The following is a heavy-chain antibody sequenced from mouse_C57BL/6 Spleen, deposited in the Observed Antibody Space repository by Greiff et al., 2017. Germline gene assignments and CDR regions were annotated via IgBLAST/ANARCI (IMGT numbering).Heavy chain of an antibody. J-gene: IGHJ3*01. V-gene: IGHV14-1*01. CDR2: IDPEDGDT. CDR1: GFNIKDYY. Sequence: VQLQQSGAELVRPGASVKLSCTASGFNIKDYYMHWVKQRPEQGLEWIGRIDPEDGDTEYAPKFQGKATMTADTSSNTADLQLSSLTSEDTAVYYCTTEAGLRGFACWGQGTLVTVSA. CDR3: TTEAGLRGFAC. D-gene: IGHD2-4*01.